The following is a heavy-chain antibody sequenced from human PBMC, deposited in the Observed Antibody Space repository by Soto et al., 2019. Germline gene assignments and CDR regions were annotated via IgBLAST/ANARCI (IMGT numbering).Heavy chain of an antibody. CDR1: GVSMSSLSYY. CDR3: ARRTTSGWYSFDY. Sequence: PSETLSLTCTVSGVSMSSLSYYWGWIRQPPGKGLEWIGSVYYSGSTYYNPSLKSRVSISVDTSKNQFFLKLTSVTAADTAVYYCARRTTSGWYSFDYWGQGTLVTVSS. J-gene: IGHJ4*02. D-gene: IGHD6-19*01. CDR2: VYYSGST. V-gene: IGHV4-39*01.